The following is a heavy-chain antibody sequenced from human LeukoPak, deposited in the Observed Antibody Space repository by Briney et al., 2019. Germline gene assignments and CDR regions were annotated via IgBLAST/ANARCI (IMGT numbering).Heavy chain of an antibody. J-gene: IGHJ4*02. CDR2: IFYSGST. CDR3: ARAGSGWSFDY. V-gene: IGHV4-30-4*01. Sequence: PSETLSLTCTVSGDYISSGENYWTWIRQPPGKGLEWIGNIFYSGSTSYNPSLKSRVAISVDMSKNQFSLKLSSLTAADTAVYYCARAGSGWSFDYWGQGALVTVSS. D-gene: IGHD6-19*01. CDR1: GDYISSGENY.